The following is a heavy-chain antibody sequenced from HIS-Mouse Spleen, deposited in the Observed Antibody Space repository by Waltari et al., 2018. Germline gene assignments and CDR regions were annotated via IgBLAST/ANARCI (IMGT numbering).Heavy chain of an antibody. CDR1: GFTFSSYG. D-gene: IGHD5-18*01. J-gene: IGHJ5*02. CDR2: ISYDGSNK. Sequence: QVQLVESGGGVVQPGRSLRLSCAASGFTFSSYGMHWVGQAPGKGVEWVEDISYDGSNKYYADAVKGRFTISRDNSKNTLYLQMNSLRAEDTAVYYCAKDDTRWFDPWGQGTLVTVSS. CDR3: AKDDTRWFDP. V-gene: IGHV3-30*18.